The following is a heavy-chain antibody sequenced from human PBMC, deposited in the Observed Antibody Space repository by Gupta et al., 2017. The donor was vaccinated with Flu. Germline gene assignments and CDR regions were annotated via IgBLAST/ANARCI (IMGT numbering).Heavy chain of an antibody. Sequence: EVQLLESGGGLVQPGGSLRLSCAASGFTFSSYAMSWVRQAPGKGLGWVAAISGSGGSTHYAESVKGRVTISRDNSKNTLYRQMNSRRAEETAEYDCAKTRAADDSSGYYYPYDYGCQGTLVTVYS. CDR1: GFTFSSYA. V-gene: IGHV3-23*01. CDR3: AKTRAADDSSGYYYPYDY. CDR2: ISGSGGST. J-gene: IGHJ4*02. D-gene: IGHD3-22*01.